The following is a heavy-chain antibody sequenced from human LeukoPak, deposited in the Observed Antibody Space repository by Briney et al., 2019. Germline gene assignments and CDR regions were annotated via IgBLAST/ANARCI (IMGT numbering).Heavy chain of an antibody. V-gene: IGHV4-61*03. D-gene: IGHD4-23*01. CDR2: MYNGGSS. Sequence: SETLSLTCTVSGASVSSDSYYWSWIRQPPGKGLEWVGHMYNGGSSNYNPSLKSRVTMSVDTSKNHFSVKLSSVTAADTAVYYCARHYRGLDYWGQGTLATVSS. CDR1: GASVSSDSYY. J-gene: IGHJ4*02. CDR3: ARHYRGLDY.